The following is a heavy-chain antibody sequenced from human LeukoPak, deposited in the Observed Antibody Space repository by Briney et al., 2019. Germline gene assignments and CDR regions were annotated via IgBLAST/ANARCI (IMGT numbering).Heavy chain of an antibody. CDR1: GYTFTTYG. CDR3: ARGDCSSTTCYPNLDY. CDR2: VSPYDGNT. D-gene: IGHD2-2*01. J-gene: IGHJ4*02. V-gene: IGHV1-18*01. Sequence: ASVKVSCKASGYTFTTYGISWVRQAPGQGLEWMGWVSPYDGNTDYAQKLQGRVTMTTDTSTSTAYMELRSLRSDDTAVYYCARGDCSSTTCYPNLDYWGQGTLVTVSS.